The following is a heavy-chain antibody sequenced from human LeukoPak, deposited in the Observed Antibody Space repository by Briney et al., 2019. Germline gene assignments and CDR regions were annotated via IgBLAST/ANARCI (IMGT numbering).Heavy chain of an antibody. CDR2: ISSSGSTI. CDR3: ARARGAFWSGYYTGAFDI. V-gene: IGHV3-11*01. Sequence: GGSLRLSCAASGFTFSDYYMSWIRQARGKGLEWVSYISSSGSTIYYADSVKGRFTISRDNAKNSLYLQMNSLRAEDTAVYYCARARGAFWSGYYTGAFDIWGQGTMVTVSS. D-gene: IGHD3-3*01. J-gene: IGHJ3*02. CDR1: GFTFSDYY.